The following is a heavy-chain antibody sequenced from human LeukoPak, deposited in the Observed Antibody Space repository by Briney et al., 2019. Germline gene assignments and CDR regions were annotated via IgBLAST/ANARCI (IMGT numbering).Heavy chain of an antibody. D-gene: IGHD3-22*01. V-gene: IGHV4-59*01. CDR3: ARDLKLDGSSGYYAFDI. Sequence: SETLSLTCTVSGGSISSYYWSWIRQPPGKGLEWIGYIYYSGSSNYNPSLKSRVTISVDTSKNQFSLKMSSVTAADTAVYYCARDLKLDGSSGYYAFDIWGQGTMVTVSS. J-gene: IGHJ3*02. CDR1: GGSISSYY. CDR2: IYYSGSS.